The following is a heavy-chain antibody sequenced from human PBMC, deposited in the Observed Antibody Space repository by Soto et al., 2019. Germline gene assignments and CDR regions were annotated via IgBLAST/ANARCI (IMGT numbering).Heavy chain of an antibody. J-gene: IGHJ6*02. V-gene: IGHV1-69*12. CDR2: IIPIFATA. Sequence: QVQLVQSGAEVKKPGSSVKVSCKASGGTSSSYAISWVRQAPGQGLEWMGGIIPIFATADYAQKFQGRVTITADESTSSAYMELSSLRSEDTAVYYCARSITGTVSYYYGMDVSGQGTTVTVSS. CDR1: GGTSSSYA. D-gene: IGHD1-20*01. CDR3: ARSITGTVSYYYGMDV.